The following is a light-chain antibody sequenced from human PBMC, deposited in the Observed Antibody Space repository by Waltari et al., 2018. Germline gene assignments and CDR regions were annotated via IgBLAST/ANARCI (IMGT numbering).Light chain of an antibody. Sequence: QSVLTQSPSASGTPGQRVTISCSGSRSNIGSNYVYSYQQLPGTAPKLLIYRNNQRPSGVPDRFSGAKSGPSASLAIFGLRSEDDADYFCAAWDDSLSGPVFGGGTKLTVL. CDR1: RSNIGSNY. CDR3: AAWDDSLSGPV. V-gene: IGLV1-47*01. J-gene: IGLJ3*02. CDR2: RNN.